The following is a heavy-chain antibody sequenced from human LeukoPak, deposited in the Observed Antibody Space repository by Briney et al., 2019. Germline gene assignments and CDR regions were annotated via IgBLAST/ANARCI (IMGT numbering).Heavy chain of an antibody. CDR2: ISAYNGNT. CDR1: GYTFTSYG. D-gene: IGHD5-12*01. V-gene: IGHV1-18*01. CDR3: ARTATGLSYVDY. J-gene: IGHJ4*02. Sequence: ASLKVSCKASGYTFTSYGISWVRQAPGQGLEWMGWISAYNGNTNYAKKLQGRVTMTTDTSPSTAYMGLRSLRSDDTAVYYCARTATGLSYVDYWGQGTLVTVSS.